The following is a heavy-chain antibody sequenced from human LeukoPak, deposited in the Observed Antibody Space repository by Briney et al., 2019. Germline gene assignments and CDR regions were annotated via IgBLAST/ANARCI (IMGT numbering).Heavy chain of an antibody. Sequence: GGSLRLSCAASGFTFSSYGMTWVRQAPGKGLEWVSYISSSSTTIYYADSVKGRFTISRDNAKNSLYLQMSSLRAEDTAVYYCARDLGTAVAGTPDYWGQGTLVTVSS. D-gene: IGHD6-19*01. CDR2: ISSSSTTI. J-gene: IGHJ4*02. V-gene: IGHV3-48*01. CDR3: ARDLGTAVAGTPDY. CDR1: GFTFSSYG.